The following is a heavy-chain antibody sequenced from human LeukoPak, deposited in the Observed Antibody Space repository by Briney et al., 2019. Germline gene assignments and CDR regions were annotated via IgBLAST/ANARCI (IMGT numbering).Heavy chain of an antibody. CDR2: IYPGDSDT. Sequence: PGESLKISCKGSGYSFTSYWIGWVRQMPGKGLEWMGIIYPGDSDTRYSPSFQGQVTISADKSISTAYLQWSSLKASDTAMYYCARLDYDILTGWSENWFDPWGQGTLVTVSS. CDR3: ARLDYDILTGWSENWFDP. D-gene: IGHD3-9*01. CDR1: GYSFTSYW. V-gene: IGHV5-51*01. J-gene: IGHJ5*02.